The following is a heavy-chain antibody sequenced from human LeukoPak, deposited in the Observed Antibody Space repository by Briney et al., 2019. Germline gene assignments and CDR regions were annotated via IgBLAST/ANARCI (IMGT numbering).Heavy chain of an antibody. V-gene: IGHV3-11*01. Sequence: GESLKISCGASEFNVNDYYMSWVRQAPGKGLEWLSDIGGSDSIVAYAGSVEGRFTISSDIAKNSLFLQMNSLRADDTAVYYCARELVAGTFDHWGQGILVTVSS. CDR3: ARELVAGTFDH. CDR1: EFNVNDYY. CDR2: IGGSDSIV. J-gene: IGHJ4*02. D-gene: IGHD1-7*01.